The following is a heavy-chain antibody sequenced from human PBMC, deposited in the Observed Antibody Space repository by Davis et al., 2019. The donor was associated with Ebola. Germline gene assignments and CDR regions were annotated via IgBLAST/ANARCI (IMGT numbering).Heavy chain of an antibody. D-gene: IGHD3-9*01. CDR3: AKDFSPSYYDILTGYFDY. J-gene: IGHJ4*02. V-gene: IGHV3-30*18. Sequence: PGGSLRLSCAASGFTFSSYGMHWVRQAPGKGLEWVAVISYDGSNKYYADSVKGRFTISRDNSKNTLYLQMNSLRAEDTAVYYCAKDFSPSYYDILTGYFDYWGQGTLVTVSS. CDR1: GFTFSSYG. CDR2: ISYDGSNK.